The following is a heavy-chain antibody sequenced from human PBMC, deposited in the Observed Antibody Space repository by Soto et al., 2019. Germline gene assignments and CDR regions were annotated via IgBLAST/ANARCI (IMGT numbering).Heavy chain of an antibody. V-gene: IGHV4-30-2*01. CDR3: ASRYYYDSSGYYSDAFDI. CDR1: GGSISSGGYS. D-gene: IGHD3-22*01. Sequence: SETLSLTCAVSGGSISSGGYSWSWIRQPPGKGLEWIGYIYHSGSTYYNPSLKSRVTISVDRSKNQFSLKLSSVTAADTAVYYCASRYYYDSSGYYSDAFDIWGQGTRVTVSS. CDR2: IYHSGST. J-gene: IGHJ3*02.